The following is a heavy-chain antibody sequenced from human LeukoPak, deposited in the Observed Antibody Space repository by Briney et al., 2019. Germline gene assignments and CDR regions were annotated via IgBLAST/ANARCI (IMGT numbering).Heavy chain of an antibody. D-gene: IGHD5-24*01. Sequence: GSSVKVSCKASGGTFSSYAISWARQAPGQGLEWMGRIIPIFGIANYAQKFQGRVTITADKSTSTAYMELSSLRSEDTAVYYCARARRDGYNYYFDYWGQGTLVTVSS. CDR1: GGTFSSYA. CDR2: IIPIFGIA. V-gene: IGHV1-69*04. J-gene: IGHJ4*02. CDR3: ARARRDGYNYYFDY.